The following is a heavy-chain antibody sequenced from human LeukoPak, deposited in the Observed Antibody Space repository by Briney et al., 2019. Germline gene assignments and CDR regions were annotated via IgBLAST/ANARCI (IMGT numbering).Heavy chain of an antibody. Sequence: GGSLRLSCAASGFTFSSYSMNWVRQAPGKGLEWVSSISSSSSYIYYADSVKGRFTISRDNAKNSLYLQINSLRAEDTAVYYCARENYYDSSGPPGTDYWGQGTLVTVSS. CDR1: GFTFSSYS. CDR2: ISSSSSYI. D-gene: IGHD3-22*01. V-gene: IGHV3-21*01. CDR3: ARENYYDSSGPPGTDY. J-gene: IGHJ4*02.